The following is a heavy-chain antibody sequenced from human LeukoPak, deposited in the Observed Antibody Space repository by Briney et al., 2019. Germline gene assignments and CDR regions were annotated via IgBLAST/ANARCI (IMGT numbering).Heavy chain of an antibody. D-gene: IGHD2-2*01. CDR2: IDPSDSYT. Sequence: GESLQISCKGSGYSFTSYWISWVRQMPGKGLEWMGRIDPSDSYTNYSPSFQGHVTISADKSISTAYLQWSSLKASDTAMYYRARLCSSTSCYSDYYYGMDVWGQGTTVTVSS. J-gene: IGHJ6*02. V-gene: IGHV5-10-1*01. CDR1: GYSFTSYW. CDR3: ARLCSSTSCYSDYYYGMDV.